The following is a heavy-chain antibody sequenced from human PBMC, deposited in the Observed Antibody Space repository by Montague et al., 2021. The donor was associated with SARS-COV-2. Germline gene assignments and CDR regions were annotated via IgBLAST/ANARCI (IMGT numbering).Heavy chain of an antibody. J-gene: IGHJ4*02. CDR1: GGSISSYY. V-gene: IGHV4-59*01. Sequence: SETLSLTCTVSGGSISSYYWCWIRQTQGKGMEWIGYRYYSGSTKYNHSLESRVAMSVDTSKNQFSLSLTSVTAADTDPYYCAATLGGRYDWAVYYFDSWGPGTLVAVSS. CDR2: RYYSGST. D-gene: IGHD1-1*01. CDR3: AATLGGRYDWAVYYFDS.